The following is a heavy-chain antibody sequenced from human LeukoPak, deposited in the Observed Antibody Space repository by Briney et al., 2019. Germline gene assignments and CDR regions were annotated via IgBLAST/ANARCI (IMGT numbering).Heavy chain of an antibody. V-gene: IGHV3-33*01. D-gene: IGHD2-15*01. Sequence: GGSLRLSCAASGFTFRPYGMHWVRQAPGKGPGWVALILNDGNTKHYADSVRGRFTISRDNSKNTLYLQMNSLRAEDTAVYYCARDIGDCSSGSCYSDYFDYWGQGTLVTVPS. CDR1: GFTFRPYG. J-gene: IGHJ4*02. CDR3: ARDIGDCSSGSCYSDYFDY. CDR2: ILNDGNTK.